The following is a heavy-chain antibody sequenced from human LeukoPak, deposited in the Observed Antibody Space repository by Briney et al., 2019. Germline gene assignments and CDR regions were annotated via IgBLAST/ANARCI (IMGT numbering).Heavy chain of an antibody. V-gene: IGHV1-3*01. CDR2: INAGNGNT. D-gene: IGHD3-9*01. J-gene: IGHJ3*02. CDR3: ARILTGYPDDAFDI. CDR1: GYTFTSYG. Sequence: GASVKVSCKASGYTFTSYGISWVRQAPGQGLEWMGWINAGNGNTKYSQKFQGRVTITRDTSASTAYMELSSLRSEDTAVYYCARILTGYPDDAFDIWGQGTMVTVSS.